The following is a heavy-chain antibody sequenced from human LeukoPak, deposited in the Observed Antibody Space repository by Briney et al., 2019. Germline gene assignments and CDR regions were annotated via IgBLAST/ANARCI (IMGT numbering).Heavy chain of an antibody. CDR2: INPNSGGT. CDR1: GYTFTGYY. CDR3: ARGVGASDYFDY. D-gene: IGHD1-26*01. Sequence: ASVKVSCKASGYTFTGYYMHWVRQAPGHRLEWMGWINPNSGGTNYAQKFQGRATMTRDTSISTAYMELSRLRSDDTAVYYCARGVGASDYFDYWGQGTLVTVSS. V-gene: IGHV1-2*02. J-gene: IGHJ4*02.